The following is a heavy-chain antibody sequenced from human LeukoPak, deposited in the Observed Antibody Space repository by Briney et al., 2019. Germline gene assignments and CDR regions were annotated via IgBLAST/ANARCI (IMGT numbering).Heavy chain of an antibody. CDR3: AQGFQFGWRLLLGAFDI. CDR1: GFTFTRYG. CDR2: VSYDGSTT. Sequence: GGSLRLSCAASGFTFTRYGMHGVRQARGKGGEGGTVVSYDGSTTYYADSVKGRFTLSRDNSNNTLYLQMNSLRAEDTAVYYCAQGFQFGWRLLLGAFDIWGQGTMVTV. J-gene: IGHJ3*02. D-gene: IGHD6-19*01. V-gene: IGHV3-30*18.